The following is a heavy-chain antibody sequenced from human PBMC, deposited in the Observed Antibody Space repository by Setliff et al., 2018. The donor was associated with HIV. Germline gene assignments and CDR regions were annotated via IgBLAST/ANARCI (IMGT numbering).Heavy chain of an antibody. D-gene: IGHD1-26*01. CDR2: ISPYTGNT. CDR3: ARARLQGIVTAVGPRDNCLDP. CDR1: GYSFINYG. Sequence: ASVKVSCKASGYSFINYGISWVRQAPGQGPEWMGWISPYTGNTDYAPRLLGRVTMTTDTSTSTAYLEPRSLTSDDTAVYYCARARLQGIVTAVGPRDNCLDPWGQGTRVTVS. J-gene: IGHJ5*02. V-gene: IGHV1-18*01.